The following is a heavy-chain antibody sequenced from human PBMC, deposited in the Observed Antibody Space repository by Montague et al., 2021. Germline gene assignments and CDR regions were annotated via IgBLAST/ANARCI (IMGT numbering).Heavy chain of an antibody. CDR3: ARSLYCIGGSCYSGFDP. CDR1: GGSISSNSYW. J-gene: IGHJ5*02. CDR2: TFNTGSS. D-gene: IGHD2-15*01. V-gene: IGHV4-39*01. Sequence: SETPSLTRTVSGGSISSNSYWWAWIRQPPGKGLEYVGTTFNTGSSYYSPSLKSRVTISVDTSKNQFSLRLSAVTAADTAVYYCARSLYCIGGSCYSGFDPWGQGTLVTVSS.